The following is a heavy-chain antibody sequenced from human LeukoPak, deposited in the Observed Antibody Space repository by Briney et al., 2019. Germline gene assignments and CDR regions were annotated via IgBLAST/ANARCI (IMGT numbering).Heavy chain of an antibody. CDR2: LRGDGDT. CDR3: AKASWVSSADAVL. V-gene: IGHV3-23*01. D-gene: IGHD3-3*02. Sequence: GGSLRLSCAASGFTFSSYAMSWVRQAPARLLEWVSILRGDGDTFYADSVKGRFTLSRDESRNTVYLQMNNLRVEDTAVYFCAKASWVSSADAVLWGQGTLDTVSS. J-gene: IGHJ4*02. CDR1: GFTFSSYA.